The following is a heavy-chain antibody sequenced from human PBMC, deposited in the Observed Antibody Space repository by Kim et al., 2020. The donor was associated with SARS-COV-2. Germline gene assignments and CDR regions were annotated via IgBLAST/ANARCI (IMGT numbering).Heavy chain of an antibody. V-gene: IGHV1-46*01. Sequence: ASVKVSCKASGYTFTSYYMHWVRQAPGQGLEWMGIINPSGGSTSYAQKFQGRVTMTRDTSTSTVYMELSSLRSEDTAVYYCERDGPHPFDWPRGSTCDYWGQGTLVTVSS. D-gene: IGHD3-9*01. CDR3: ERDGPHPFDWPRGSTCDY. CDR2: INPSGGST. CDR1: GYTFTSYY. J-gene: IGHJ4*02.